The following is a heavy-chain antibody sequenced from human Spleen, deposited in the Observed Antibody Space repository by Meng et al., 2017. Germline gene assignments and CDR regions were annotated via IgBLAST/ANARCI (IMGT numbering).Heavy chain of an antibody. J-gene: IGHJ6*02. CDR2: MNPNSGNT. Sequence: ASVKVSCKASGYTFTSYDINWVRQATGQGLEWMGWMNPNSGNTGYAQKFQGRVTMTRNTSISTAYMELRSLRSDDTAVYYCARDSSNSSGWYSGLRYYYYYGMDVWGQGTTVTVSS. V-gene: IGHV1-8*01. D-gene: IGHD6-19*01. CDR1: GYTFTSYD. CDR3: ARDSSNSSGWYSGLRYYYYYGMDV.